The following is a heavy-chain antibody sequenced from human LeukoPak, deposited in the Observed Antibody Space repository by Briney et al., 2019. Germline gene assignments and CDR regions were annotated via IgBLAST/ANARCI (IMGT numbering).Heavy chain of an antibody. D-gene: IGHD5-18*01. J-gene: IGHJ4*02. CDR3: ARHGYAGDYFDY. V-gene: IGHV4-39*01. CDR1: GGSISSGSYY. CDR2: ISHSGST. Sequence: SETLSLTCTVSGGSISSGSYYWGWIRQPPGKGLEWIGSISHSGSTYYNPSLKSRVTISVDTSKNQFSLKLSSVTAADTAVYYCARHGYAGDYFDYWGQGTLVTVSS.